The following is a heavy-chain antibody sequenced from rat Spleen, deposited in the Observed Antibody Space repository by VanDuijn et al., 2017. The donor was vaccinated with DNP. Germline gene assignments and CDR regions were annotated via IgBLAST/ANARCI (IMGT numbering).Heavy chain of an antibody. CDR2: ISYDGGRT. V-gene: IGHV5-22*01. CDR1: GFIISDYY. J-gene: IGHJ2*01. CDR3: ARHVLPLRVWDY. Sequence: EVQLVEAGGGLVQPGRSLKLSCAASGFIISDYYMAWVRQAPTKGLEWVAYISYDGGRTYNGDSVKGRFTISRDIAKNTLYLQMNSLRSEDTATYYCARHVLPLRVWDYWGQGVMVTVSS. D-gene: IGHD1-4*01.